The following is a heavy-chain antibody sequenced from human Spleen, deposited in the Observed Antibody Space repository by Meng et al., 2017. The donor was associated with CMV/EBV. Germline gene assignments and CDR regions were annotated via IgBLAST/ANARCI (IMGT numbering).Heavy chain of an antibody. CDR1: GFTFSSYA. CDR2: IYSGGSST. Sequence: GESLKISCAASGFTFSSYAMSWVRQAPGKGLEWVSVIYSGGSSTYYADSVKGRFTISRDNSKNTLYLQMNSLRAEDTAVYYCAQSIAAAGAYYYYGMDVWGQGTTVTVSS. V-gene: IGHV3-23*03. D-gene: IGHD6-13*01. CDR3: AQSIAAAGAYYYYGMDV. J-gene: IGHJ6*02.